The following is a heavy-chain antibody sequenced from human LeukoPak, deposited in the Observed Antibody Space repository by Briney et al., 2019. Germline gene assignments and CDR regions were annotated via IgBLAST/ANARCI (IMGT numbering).Heavy chain of an antibody. D-gene: IGHD2-15*01. CDR2: IIPIFGTA. V-gene: IGHV1-69*05. CDR3: AILSGLLPYYYFDY. CDR1: GGTFSSYA. Sequence: ASVKVSCKASGGTFSSYAISWVRQAPGQGLEWMGGIIPIFGTANYAQKLQGRVTMTTDTSTSTAYMELRSLRSDDTAVYYCAILSGLLPYYYFDYWGQGTLVTVSS. J-gene: IGHJ4*02.